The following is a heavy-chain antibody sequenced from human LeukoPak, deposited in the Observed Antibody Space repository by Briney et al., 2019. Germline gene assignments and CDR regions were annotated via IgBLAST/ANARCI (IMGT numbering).Heavy chain of an antibody. CDR3: ARAVEQLAPFLYYFDY. V-gene: IGHV1-18*01. CDR1: GYTFTSYG. CDR2: ISAYNGNT. D-gene: IGHD6-13*01. J-gene: IGHJ4*02. Sequence: ASVKVSCKASGYTFTSYGISWVRQAPGQGLEWMGWISAYNGNTNYAQKLQGRVTMTTDTSTSTAYMELRSLRSDDTAVYYCARAVEQLAPFLYYFDYWGQGTLVTVSS.